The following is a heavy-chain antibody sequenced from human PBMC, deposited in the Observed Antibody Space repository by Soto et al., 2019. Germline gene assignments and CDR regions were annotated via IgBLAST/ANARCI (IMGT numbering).Heavy chain of an antibody. J-gene: IGHJ2*01. D-gene: IGHD3-22*01. CDR3: ARESRSSRYDSSGYSQFWFFDL. CDR1: GGSICSGGYS. Sequence: HSETLSLTCAVSGGSICSGGYSWSWIRQPPGKGLEWIGYIYQSGSTYYNPSLKSRVTISVDWSKNQFALELSSVTAADTAVYYCARESRSSRYDSSGYSQFWFFDLWGRGTLVTVSS. V-gene: IGHV4-30-2*01. CDR2: IYQSGST.